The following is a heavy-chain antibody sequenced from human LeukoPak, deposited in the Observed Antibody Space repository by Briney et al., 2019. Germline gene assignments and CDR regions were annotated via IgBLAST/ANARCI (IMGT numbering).Heavy chain of an antibody. Sequence: GASVKVSCKTSGGTFRSHTFGWVRQAPGQGLAWMGRITPIINSAKYAQKFRDRLTITADTITVTAYMELSSLTPDDTAVHYCTRVNLRGSQYNWFDPWGQGTRVIVSS. CDR1: GGTFRSHT. V-gene: IGHV1-69*08. J-gene: IGHJ5*02. CDR3: TRVNLRGSQYNWFDP. CDR2: ITPIINSA. D-gene: IGHD1-26*01.